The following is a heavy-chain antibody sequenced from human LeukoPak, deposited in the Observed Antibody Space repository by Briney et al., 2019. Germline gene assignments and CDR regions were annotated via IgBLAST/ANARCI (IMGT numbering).Heavy chain of an antibody. CDR3: ARGPRGGGITFDY. CDR2: IHHSGST. D-gene: IGHD2-15*01. J-gene: IGHJ4*02. V-gene: IGHV4-4*02. CDR1: GGSISSTDW. Sequence: SETLSLTCAVSGGSISSTDWWSWVRQPPGKGLEWIGKIHHSGSTNYNPSLKSRVTISVDKSKNQFSLKLSSVTAADTAVYYCARGPRGGGITFDYWGQGTLVTVSS.